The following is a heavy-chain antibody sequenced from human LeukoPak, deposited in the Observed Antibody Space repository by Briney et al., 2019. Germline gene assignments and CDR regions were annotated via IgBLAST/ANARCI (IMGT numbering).Heavy chain of an antibody. Sequence: PGGSLRLSCAASGFTFSGYDMHWVRQATGKGLEWVSSIGTAGDTYYPGSVKGRFTISRENAKNSLYLQMNSLRAGDTAVYYCARGFYGDSSYYYYYVDVWGKGTTVTVSS. D-gene: IGHD3-22*01. J-gene: IGHJ6*03. CDR2: IGTAGDT. CDR3: ARGFYGDSSYYYYYVDV. CDR1: GFTFSGYD. V-gene: IGHV3-13*01.